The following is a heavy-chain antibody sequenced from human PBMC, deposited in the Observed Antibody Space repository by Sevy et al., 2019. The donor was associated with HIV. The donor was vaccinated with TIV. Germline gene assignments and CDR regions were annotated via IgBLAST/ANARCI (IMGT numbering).Heavy chain of an antibody. CDR1: GYTFTSYG. CDR2: ISAYNGNT. CDR3: ARDHIVGALFGAGYFDY. V-gene: IGHV1-18*01. D-gene: IGHD1-26*01. J-gene: IGHJ4*02. Sequence: ASVKVSCKASGYTFTSYGISWVRQAPGQGLEWMGWISAYNGNTNYAQKLQGRVTMTTDTSTRTAYMELRSLRSDDTAVYYCARDHIVGALFGAGYFDYWGQGTLVTVSS.